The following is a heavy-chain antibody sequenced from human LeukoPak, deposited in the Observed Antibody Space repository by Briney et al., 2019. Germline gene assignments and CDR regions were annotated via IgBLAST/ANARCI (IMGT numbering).Heavy chain of an antibody. V-gene: IGHV1-46*03. Sequence: ASVKVSCKASGYTFTSYYMHWVRQAPGQGLEWMGIINPSGGSTSYAQKFQGRVTMTKDTSTSTVYMELSSLRSEDTAVYYCARELLVPAYYDYWGHGTLVTVSS. CDR2: INPSGGST. CDR1: GYTFTSYY. J-gene: IGHJ4*01. CDR3: ARELLVPAYYDY. D-gene: IGHD2-2*01.